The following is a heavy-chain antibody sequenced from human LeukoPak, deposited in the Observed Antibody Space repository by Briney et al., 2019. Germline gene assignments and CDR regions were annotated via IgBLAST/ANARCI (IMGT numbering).Heavy chain of an antibody. Sequence: ASVKVSCKASGGTFSSYAISWVRQAPGQGLEWMGGIIPIFGTANYAQKFQGRVTINADESTSTAYMEVSRLRAEDTAVYYCARDRLTYCSGGSCYSFKSSPILYYFDYWGQGTLVTVSS. CDR1: GGTFSSYA. D-gene: IGHD2-15*01. CDR3: ARDRLTYCSGGSCYSFKSSPILYYFDY. CDR2: IIPIFGTA. V-gene: IGHV1-69*13. J-gene: IGHJ4*02.